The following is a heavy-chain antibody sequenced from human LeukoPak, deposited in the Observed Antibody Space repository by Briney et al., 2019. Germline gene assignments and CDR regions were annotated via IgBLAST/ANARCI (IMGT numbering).Heavy chain of an antibody. J-gene: IGHJ3*02. V-gene: IGHV3-7*01. CDR2: IEQDGSEK. Sequence: GGSLRLSCTASGFSFNWYWMNWVRQAPGKGLEWVANIEQDGSEKNHVDSVKGRFTMSRDNARKSVFLQMDNLRAEDTAVYHCARADRSYESSGRDAFDIWGQGTMVTVSS. CDR1: GFSFNWYW. CDR3: ARADRSYESSGRDAFDI. D-gene: IGHD3-22*01.